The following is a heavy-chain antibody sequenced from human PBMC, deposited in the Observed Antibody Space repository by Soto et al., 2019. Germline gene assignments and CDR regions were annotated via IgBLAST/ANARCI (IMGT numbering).Heavy chain of an antibody. CDR3: ARDRGGDVYAAALFDY. J-gene: IGHJ4*02. CDR2: IIPIFVTA. CDR1: GGTFSSYA. V-gene: IGHV1-69*01. D-gene: IGHD2-8*01. Sequence: QVQLVQSGAEVKKPGSSVKVSCKASGGTFSSYAISWVRQAPGQGLEWMGGIIPIFVTANYAQKFQGRVTITADESTSTAYMGLSSLRSEDTAVYYCARDRGGDVYAAALFDYWGQGTLVTVSS.